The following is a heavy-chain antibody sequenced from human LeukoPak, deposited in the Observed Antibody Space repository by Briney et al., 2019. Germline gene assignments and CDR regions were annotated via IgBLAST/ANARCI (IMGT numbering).Heavy chain of an antibody. D-gene: IGHD5-18*01. Sequence: GRSLRLSCAASGFTFSSYGMHWVRQAPGKGLEGVAVIWYDGSNKYYADSVKGRFTISRDNSKNTLYLQMNSLRAEDTAVYYCARDAEDTAYDYWGQGTLVTVSS. J-gene: IGHJ4*02. CDR3: ARDAEDTAYDY. CDR1: GFTFSSYG. V-gene: IGHV3-33*01. CDR2: IWYDGSNK.